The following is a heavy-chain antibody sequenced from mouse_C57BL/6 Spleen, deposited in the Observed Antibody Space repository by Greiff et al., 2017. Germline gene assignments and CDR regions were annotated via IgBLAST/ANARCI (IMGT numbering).Heavy chain of an antibody. CDR2: ISYDGSN. Sequence: EVKLQESGPGLVKPSQSLSLTCSVTGYSITSGYYGNWIRQFPGNKLEWMGYISYDGSNNYNPSLKNRISITRYTSKNQFFLKLNSVTTEDTATYYCARYYDYDERDAMDYWGQGTSVTVSS. V-gene: IGHV3-6*01. J-gene: IGHJ4*01. CDR3: ARYYDYDERDAMDY. CDR1: GYSITSGYY. D-gene: IGHD2-4*01.